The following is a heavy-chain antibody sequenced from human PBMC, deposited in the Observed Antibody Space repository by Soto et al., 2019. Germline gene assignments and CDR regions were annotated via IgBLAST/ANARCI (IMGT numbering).Heavy chain of an antibody. CDR1: GGSFSGYY. D-gene: IGHD5-18*01. CDR3: ASREVDTPMVNYY. Sequence: QVQLQQWGAGLLKPSETLSLTCAVYGGSFSGYYWSWIRQPPGKGLEWIGEINHSGSTNYNPSLKSPVTLSVDTSKNQFSLKLRSVTAADTAVYYCASREVDTPMVNYYWGQGTLVTVSS. J-gene: IGHJ4*02. V-gene: IGHV4-34*02. CDR2: INHSGST.